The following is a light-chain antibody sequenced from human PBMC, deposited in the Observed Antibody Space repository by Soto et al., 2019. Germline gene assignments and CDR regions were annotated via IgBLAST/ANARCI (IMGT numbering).Light chain of an antibody. CDR3: SSLTSTSTLL. CDR1: SSDVGGHDF. J-gene: IGLJ2*01. Sequence: QSVLTQPASVSGSPGQSITISCTGTSSDVGGHDFVSWYQHHPGKAPKLIIYEVTNRPSGLSNRFSGSKSGNTASLTISGLQAEDEADYYCSSLTSTSTLLFGGGTKLTVL. V-gene: IGLV2-14*01. CDR2: EVT.